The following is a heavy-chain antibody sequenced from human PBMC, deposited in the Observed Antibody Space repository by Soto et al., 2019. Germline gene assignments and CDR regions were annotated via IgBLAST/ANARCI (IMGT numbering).Heavy chain of an antibody. CDR1: WFTFSNHA. Sequence: GGSLRLSYAASWFTFSNHAISWVRQAPGKGLEWVSAISGSGGSTYYADSVKGRFTISRDNSKNTLYLQMNGLRVEDTAVYYCAKDRLAGNFDYWGQGTQVTVSS. CDR3: AKDRLAGNFDY. CDR2: ISGSGGST. J-gene: IGHJ4*02. V-gene: IGHV3-23*01.